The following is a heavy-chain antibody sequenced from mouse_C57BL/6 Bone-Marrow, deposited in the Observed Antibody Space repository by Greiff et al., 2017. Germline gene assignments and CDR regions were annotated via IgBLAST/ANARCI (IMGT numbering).Heavy chain of an antibody. D-gene: IGHD1-1*01. CDR3: ARDSSGCSYDWYFDV. Sequence: EVQGVESGGGLVKPGGSLKLSCAASGFTFSDSGMHWVRQATEKGLEWVAYISSGSSTINYADTVKGRVTISHDNAKNTVFLQLNSLRSEDTAMYSCARDSSGCSYDWYFDVWGTGTTVTVSS. CDR2: ISSGSSTI. CDR1: GFTFSDSG. J-gene: IGHJ1*03. V-gene: IGHV5-17*01.